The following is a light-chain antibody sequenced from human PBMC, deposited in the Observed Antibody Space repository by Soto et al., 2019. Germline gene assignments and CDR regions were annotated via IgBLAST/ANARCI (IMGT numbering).Light chain of an antibody. Sequence: DVVLPRSPDALAVSLAERATINCKSSQSVLYSSSNMNYLAWYQQKAGQPPKLLIYWASTRESGVPDRFGGSGSGTEFTLTISSLQAEDVAVYYCQQYYSTPWTFGQGTKVDIK. CDR2: WAS. V-gene: IGKV4-1*01. J-gene: IGKJ1*01. CDR3: QQYYSTPWT. CDR1: QSVLYSSSNMNY.